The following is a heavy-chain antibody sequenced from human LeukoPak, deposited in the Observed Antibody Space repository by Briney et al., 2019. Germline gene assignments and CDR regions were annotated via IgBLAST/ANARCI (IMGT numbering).Heavy chain of an antibody. CDR1: GGSITSSSYY. J-gene: IGHJ4*02. Sequence: PSETLSLTCTVSGGSITSSSYYWGWIRQPPGKGLEWIGSVYYSGSTYYNPSLKSRVTMSVDTSKNQFSLRLTSVTAADTAVYYCVRGRDGYNPWGQGTLVTVSS. CDR3: VRGRDGYNP. D-gene: IGHD5-24*01. V-gene: IGHV4-39*07. CDR2: VYYSGST.